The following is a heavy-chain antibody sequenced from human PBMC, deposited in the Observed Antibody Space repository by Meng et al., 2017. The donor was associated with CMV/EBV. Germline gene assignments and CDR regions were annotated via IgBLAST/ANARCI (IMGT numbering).Heavy chain of an antibody. D-gene: IGHD2-21*01. CDR2: INHRGVT. CDR1: GGSISEYY. V-gene: IGHV4-34*04. J-gene: IGHJ4*02. Sequence: SETLSLTCAIYGGSISEYYWAWIRQSPAKGLEWIGEINHRGVTNTNPSLASRATLSVDTSKNQFSLKLSSVTAADTAVYYCARSRGNNCGGDCYDFDYWGQGTLVTVSS. CDR3: ARSRGNNCGGDCYDFDY.